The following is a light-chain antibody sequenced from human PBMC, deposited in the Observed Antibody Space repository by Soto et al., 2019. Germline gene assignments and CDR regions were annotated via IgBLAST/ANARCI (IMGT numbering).Light chain of an antibody. Sequence: IQLTQSPSSLSASVGDRVTITCRASPAIASFLAWYQQKPGTAPKLLIYGASTLQSGVSSRFSGSRSGTDYTLTIASLQPEDFATYYCQQLNGSPWTFGQGTKVDIK. CDR2: GAS. CDR1: PAIASF. V-gene: IGKV1-9*01. CDR3: QQLNGSPWT. J-gene: IGKJ1*01.